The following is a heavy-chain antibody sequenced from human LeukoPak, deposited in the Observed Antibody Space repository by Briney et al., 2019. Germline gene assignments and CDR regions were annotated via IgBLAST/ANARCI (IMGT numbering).Heavy chain of an antibody. Sequence: SETLSLTCSLSGGSISRHFWSWIRQPPGRGLDWIAFIHYSGRTKYNPSLQSRVTISIDTSENNFSLKLTSVTAADTAVYYCARLLDNDSSGDPDTFDMWGQGTVVSVSS. CDR1: GGSISRHF. J-gene: IGHJ3*02. CDR3: ARLLDNDSSGDPDTFDM. V-gene: IGHV4-59*11. CDR2: IHYSGRT. D-gene: IGHD3-22*01.